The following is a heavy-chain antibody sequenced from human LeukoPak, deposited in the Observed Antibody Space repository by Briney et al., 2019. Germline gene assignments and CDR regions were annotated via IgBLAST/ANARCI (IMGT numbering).Heavy chain of an antibody. D-gene: IGHD4-17*01. J-gene: IGHJ4*02. CDR2: ISSSSSTI. CDR3: ARDGYGDYPLGASKVGDY. CDR1: GFTFSSYS. Sequence: GGSLTLSCAPSGFTFSSYSMIWARHAPGKGLECISYISSSSSTIYYADSVKGRFTISRDNAKNSLYLQMDSLRDEDTAVYYCARDGYGDYPLGASKVGDYWGQGTLVTVSS. V-gene: IGHV3-48*02.